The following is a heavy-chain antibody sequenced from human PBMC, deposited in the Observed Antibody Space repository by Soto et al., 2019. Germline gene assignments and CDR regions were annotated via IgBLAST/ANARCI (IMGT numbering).Heavy chain of an antibody. CDR2: ISAYNGNT. Sequence: QVQLVQSGAEVKKPGASVKVSCKASGYTFTSYGISWVRQAPGQGLEWMGWISAYNGNTNYAQKLQGRVPMTTDTSTGTAYIELRSLRSDDTAVYYCARALGYDFWSGYKHWGQGTLVTVSS. J-gene: IGHJ4*02. D-gene: IGHD3-3*01. V-gene: IGHV1-18*01. CDR1: GYTFTSYG. CDR3: ARALGYDFWSGYKH.